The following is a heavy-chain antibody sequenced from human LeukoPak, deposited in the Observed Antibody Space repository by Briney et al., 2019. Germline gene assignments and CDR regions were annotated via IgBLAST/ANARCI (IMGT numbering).Heavy chain of an antibody. Sequence: PGGSLRLSCAASGFTFSSYGMHWVRQAPGKGLEWVAFIRYDGGNKYYADSVKGRFTISRDNAKNSLYLQMNSLRAEDMALYYCALQTHDDQRFDYWGQGTLVTVSS. D-gene: IGHD2-21*01. CDR3: ALQTHDDQRFDY. CDR2: IRYDGGNK. CDR1: GFTFSSYG. J-gene: IGHJ4*02. V-gene: IGHV3-30*02.